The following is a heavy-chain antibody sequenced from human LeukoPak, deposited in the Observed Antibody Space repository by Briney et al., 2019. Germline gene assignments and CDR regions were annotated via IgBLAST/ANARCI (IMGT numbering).Heavy chain of an antibody. V-gene: IGHV1-2*02. CDR1: GYTFTGYY. Sequence: ASVKVSCKASGYTFTGYYMHWVRQAPGQGLEWMGWINPNSGGTNYAQKFQGRVTMTRDTSISTAYMELSRLRSDDTAVYYCARGYLEVTTSSGVDYWGQGTLVTVSS. J-gene: IGHJ4*02. CDR2: INPNSGGT. D-gene: IGHD4-17*01. CDR3: ARGYLEVTTSSGVDY.